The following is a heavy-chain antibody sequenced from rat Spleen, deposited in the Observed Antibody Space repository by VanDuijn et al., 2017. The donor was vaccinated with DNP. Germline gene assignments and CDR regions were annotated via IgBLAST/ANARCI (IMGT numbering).Heavy chain of an antibody. Sequence: EVQLVESGGGLVQPGRSMKLSCAASGFTFSNYDMAWVRQAPKKGLEWVAAISYDGDNTYSGDSVKGRFTISRDNAKSTLYLQMNSLRSEDMATYYCARHGRRVFDYWGQGVMVTVSS. J-gene: IGHJ2*01. CDR1: GFTFSNYD. D-gene: IGHD1-11*01. CDR2: ISYDGDNT. V-gene: IGHV5-22*01. CDR3: ARHGRRVFDY.